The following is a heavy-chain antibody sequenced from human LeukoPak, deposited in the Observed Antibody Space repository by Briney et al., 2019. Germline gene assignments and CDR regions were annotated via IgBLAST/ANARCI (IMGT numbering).Heavy chain of an antibody. D-gene: IGHD3-10*01. V-gene: IGHV3-23*01. Sequence: GVSLRLSCAASGFTFSSYATSWVRQAPGKGLEWVSAISGGGGSTYYAGSVKGRFTISRDNSKNTLYLQMNSLRAEDTAVYYCATTMVRGVIASRSTIDYWGQGTLVTVSS. J-gene: IGHJ4*02. CDR3: ATTMVRGVIASRSTIDY. CDR1: GFTFSSYA. CDR2: ISGGGGST.